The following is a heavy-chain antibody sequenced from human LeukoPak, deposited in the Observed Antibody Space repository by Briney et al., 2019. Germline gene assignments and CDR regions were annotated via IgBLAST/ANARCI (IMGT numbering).Heavy chain of an antibody. V-gene: IGHV3-30*04. D-gene: IGHD2-15*01. CDR3: ARETPSRSGDY. J-gene: IGHJ4*02. CDR2: ISYDGSNK. CDR1: GFTLSSYA. Sequence: GGSLRLSCAASGFTLSSYAMHWVRQAPGKGLEWVAVISYDGSNKYYADSVKGRFTISRDNSKNTLYLQMNSLRAEDTAVYYCARETPSRSGDYWGQGTLVTVSS.